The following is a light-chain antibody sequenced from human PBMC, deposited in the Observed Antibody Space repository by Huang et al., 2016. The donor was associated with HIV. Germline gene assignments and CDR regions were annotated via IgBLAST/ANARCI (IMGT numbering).Light chain of an antibody. CDR1: QSVSSN. V-gene: IGKV3-15*01. CDR2: GAS. Sequence: EIVMTQSPATLSVSPGERATLSCRASQSVSSNLAWYQQKPGQAPRLLIQGASTRATGIPARFSGSGSGTEVTLTISSLQSEEFAVYYCQQYNNWPSGTFGQGTKVEIK. CDR3: QQYNNWPSGT. J-gene: IGKJ1*01.